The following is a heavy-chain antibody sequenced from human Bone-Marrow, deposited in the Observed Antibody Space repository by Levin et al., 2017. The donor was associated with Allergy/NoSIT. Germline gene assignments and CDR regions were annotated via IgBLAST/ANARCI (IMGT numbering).Heavy chain of an antibody. J-gene: IGHJ4*02. Sequence: SCAASGFAFNTFGMHWVRRAPGKGLEWVAVIWDDGSKKYYADSVKGRFTISRDNSKNTLYLQMDSLRSEDTAVYYCARDISDYGEISDYFDYWGQGALVTVSS. CDR1: GFAFNTFG. CDR2: IWDDGSKK. V-gene: IGHV3-33*08. D-gene: IGHD4/OR15-4a*01. CDR3: ARDISDYGEISDYFDY.